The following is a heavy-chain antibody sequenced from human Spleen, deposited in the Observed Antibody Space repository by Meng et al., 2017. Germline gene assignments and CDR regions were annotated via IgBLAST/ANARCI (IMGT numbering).Heavy chain of an antibody. CDR3: AKVSNAMDTFDI. Sequence: CAASGSTFSDHYRDWVRQAPGKGLEWVGRTRNKPNSYTTEYAASAKGRFTISRDESKNSLYLQMNSLKTEDTAVYYWAKVSNAMDTFDIWGQGTVVTVSS. CDR1: GSTFSDHY. CDR2: TRNKPNSYTT. J-gene: IGHJ3*02. V-gene: IGHV3-72*01.